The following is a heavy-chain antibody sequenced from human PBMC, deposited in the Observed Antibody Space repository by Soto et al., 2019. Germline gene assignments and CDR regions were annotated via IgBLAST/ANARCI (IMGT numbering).Heavy chain of an antibody. V-gene: IGHV4-34*01. CDR1: GGSLTGYY. CDR3: ARGQEGIVATH. J-gene: IGHJ4*02. CDR2: VKDGGST. D-gene: IGHD5-12*01. Sequence: QVQLQQWGAGLLKPSETLSLTCTVNGGSLTGYYWSWIRQPPGKGLEWIGEVKDGGSTNYSPSLRGRVSTSAATSKHHFSLRLNSVTAADAAVYFCARGQEGIVATHWDQGALVTVSS.